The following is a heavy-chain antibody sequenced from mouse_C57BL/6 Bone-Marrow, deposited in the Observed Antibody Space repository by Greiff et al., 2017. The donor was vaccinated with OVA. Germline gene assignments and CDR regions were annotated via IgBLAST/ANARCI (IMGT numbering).Heavy chain of an antibody. CDR2: ISDGGSYT. D-gene: IGHD3-1*01. CDR3: ARDRGFSYYAMDY. V-gene: IGHV5-4*01. J-gene: IGHJ4*01. Sequence: EVKLVESGGGLVKPGGSLKLSCAASGFTFSSYAMSWVRQTPEKRLEWVATISDGGSYTYYPDNVKGRFTISRDNAKNNLYLQMSHLKSEDTAMNYCARDRGFSYYAMDYWGQGTSVTVSS. CDR1: GFTFSSYA.